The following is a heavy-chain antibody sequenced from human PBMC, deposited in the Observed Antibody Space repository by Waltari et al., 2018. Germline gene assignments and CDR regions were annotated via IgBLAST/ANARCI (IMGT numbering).Heavy chain of an antibody. CDR1: GGTFSSYA. V-gene: IGHV1-69*04. J-gene: IGHJ3*02. CDR2: IIPILGIA. D-gene: IGHD2-2*01. CDR3: ARVGPATVDAFDI. Sequence: QVQLVQSGAEVKKPGSSVKVSCKASGGTFSSYAISWVRKAPGQGLEWMGGIIPILGIANYAQKFQGRVTITADESTSTAYMELSSLRSEDTAVYYCARVGPATVDAFDIWGQGTMVTVSS.